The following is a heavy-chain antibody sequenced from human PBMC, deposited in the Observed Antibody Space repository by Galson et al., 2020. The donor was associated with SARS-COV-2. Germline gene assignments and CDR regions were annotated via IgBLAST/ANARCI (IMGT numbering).Heavy chain of an antibody. J-gene: IGHJ1*01. V-gene: IGHV4-39*01. CDR3: ARQIAYYDRSGYYYSLGVDFQY. D-gene: IGHD3-22*01. CDR2: IHYSENN. CDR1: GGSISSSSYY. Sequence: SETLSLTCTVSGGSISSSSYYWGRHRPPPGKGLEWIGSIHYSENNYYNPSLKRRATISVNTSKNQFSLKLSFVTAADTAVYYCARQIAYYDRSGYYYSLGVDFQYWGQGTLVTVSS.